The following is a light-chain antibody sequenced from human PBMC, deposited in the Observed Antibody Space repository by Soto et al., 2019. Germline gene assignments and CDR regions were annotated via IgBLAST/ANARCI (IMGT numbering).Light chain of an antibody. CDR3: QQRSNWPHT. CDR2: DAS. V-gene: IGKV3-11*01. CDR1: QSVSRF. Sequence: EIVLTQSPATLSLSPRERATLSCRASQSVSRFLAWYQQKPGQAPRLLIYDASNRATGIPARFSGSGSGADFTLTISNLEPEDFAVYYCQQRSNWPHTFGGGTKVDIK. J-gene: IGKJ4*01.